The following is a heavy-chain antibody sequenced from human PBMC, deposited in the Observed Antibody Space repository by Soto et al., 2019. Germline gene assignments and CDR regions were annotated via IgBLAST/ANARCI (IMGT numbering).Heavy chain of an antibody. V-gene: IGHV3-74*01. Sequence: PGGSLRLSCAASGFTFSSYWMHWVRQAPGKGLVWVSRIKSDGSSTTYADSVRGRFTISRDNAKNTLYLQMNSLGAEDTAVYYCARGGTVGTTAGPVYGMDCWGQGTTVTAP. CDR1: GFTFSSYW. CDR3: ARGGTVGTTAGPVYGMDC. J-gene: IGHJ6*02. CDR2: IKSDGSST. D-gene: IGHD1-7*01.